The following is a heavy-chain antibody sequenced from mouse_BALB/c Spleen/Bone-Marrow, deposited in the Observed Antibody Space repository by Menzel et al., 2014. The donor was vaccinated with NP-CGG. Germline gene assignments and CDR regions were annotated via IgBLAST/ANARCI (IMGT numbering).Heavy chain of an antibody. J-gene: IGHJ4*01. D-gene: IGHD4-1*01. CDR1: GYAFTNYL. Sequence: QVQLQQSGAELVRPGTSVKVSCKASGYAFTNYLIKWVKQRPGQGLEWIGVINPGSGGTNYNEKFRGKATLTADKSSSTAYMQLSSLTSDDSAVYFCARCLTGTSALDFWGQGTSVTVSS. V-gene: IGHV1-54*01. CDR2: INPGSGGT. CDR3: ARCLTGTSALDF.